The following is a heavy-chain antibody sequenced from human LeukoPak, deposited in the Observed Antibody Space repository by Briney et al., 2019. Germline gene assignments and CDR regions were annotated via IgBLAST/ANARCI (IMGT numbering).Heavy chain of an antibody. CDR3: ARRLTQYDCFDP. CDR2: TYYRSTWYN. D-gene: IGHD2-2*01. CDR1: GDSVSSNSVT. J-gene: IGHJ5*02. Sequence: SQTLSLTYAISGDSVSSNSVTWNWIRQSPSRGLEWLGRTYYRSTWYNDYAVSVRGRITVNPDTSKNQFSLHLNSVTPADTAVYYCARRLTQYDCFDPWGQGILVTASS. V-gene: IGHV6-1*01.